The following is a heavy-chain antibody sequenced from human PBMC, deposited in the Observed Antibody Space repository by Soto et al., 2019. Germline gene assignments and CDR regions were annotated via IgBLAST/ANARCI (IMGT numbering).Heavy chain of an antibody. CDR2: ISYDGSIK. J-gene: IGHJ4*02. Sequence: WGSLRLSCAASGVSFIISAIHFFRHSPGKGLEWVAVISYDGSIKYYADSVKGRFTISRDNSKNTLYLQMNSLRADDTAVYYCARAEAVAGPYYFDYWGQGTLVTVSS. D-gene: IGHD6-19*01. V-gene: IGHV3-30-3*01. CDR1: GVSFIISA. CDR3: ARAEAVAGPYYFDY.